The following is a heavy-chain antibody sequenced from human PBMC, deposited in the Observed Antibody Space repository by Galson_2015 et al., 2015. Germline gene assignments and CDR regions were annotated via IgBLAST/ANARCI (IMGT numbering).Heavy chain of an antibody. V-gene: IGHV3-53*01. Sequence: SLRLSCAASGFTVSGNYMSWVRQAPGKGLEWVSVIHAGGTTYYTDSVKGRFTISRDNSKNTVYLQMNSLRAEDTALYYCAKLYYYDSSGHYPFDYWGQGALVTVSS. D-gene: IGHD3-22*01. J-gene: IGHJ4*02. CDR3: AKLYYYDSSGHYPFDY. CDR1: GFTVSGNY. CDR2: IHAGGTT.